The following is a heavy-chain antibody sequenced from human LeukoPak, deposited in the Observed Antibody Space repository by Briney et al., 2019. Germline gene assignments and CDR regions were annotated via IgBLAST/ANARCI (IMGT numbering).Heavy chain of an antibody. CDR1: GGTFSSYA. D-gene: IGHD6-6*01. Sequence: SVKVSCKASGGTFSSYAISWVRQAPGQGLEWMGGIIPIFGTANYAQKFQGRVTITTDESTSTAYMELSSLRSEDTAVYYCARGGPFFSSSSSKEYYFDYWGQGTLVTVSS. J-gene: IGHJ4*02. CDR3: ARGGPFFSSSSSKEYYFDY. V-gene: IGHV1-69*05. CDR2: IIPIFGTA.